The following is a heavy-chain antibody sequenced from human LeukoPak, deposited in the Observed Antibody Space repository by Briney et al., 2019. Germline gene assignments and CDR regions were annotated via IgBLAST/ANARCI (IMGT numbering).Heavy chain of an antibody. J-gene: IGHJ4*02. CDR1: GFTFSSYG. CDR2: IRYDGTNK. D-gene: IGHD3-10*01. Sequence: GSLRLSCAASGFTFSSYGMHWVRQAPGKGLEWVTFIRYDGTNKYYADSVKGRFTISRDNSKNTLYLQMNSLRAEDTAVYYCAKDSAAPITITMVRGRWYFDYWGQGTLVTVSS. V-gene: IGHV3-30*02. CDR3: AKDSAAPITITMVRGRWYFDY.